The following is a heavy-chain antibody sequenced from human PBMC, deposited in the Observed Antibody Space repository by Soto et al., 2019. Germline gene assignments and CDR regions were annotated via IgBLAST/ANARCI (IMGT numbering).Heavy chain of an antibody. Sequence: QVQLVESGGGVVQPGRSLRLSCADSGFSFSSYGMHWVRQAPGKGLEWVAVISYDGGNKFYADSMKGRFTISRDNSKNTLYLQMNSLRAEDTAVYYCAKSREGWPDYWGQGTLVTVSS. CDR3: AKSREGWPDY. CDR1: GFSFSSYG. CDR2: ISYDGGNK. D-gene: IGHD6-19*01. V-gene: IGHV3-30*18. J-gene: IGHJ4*02.